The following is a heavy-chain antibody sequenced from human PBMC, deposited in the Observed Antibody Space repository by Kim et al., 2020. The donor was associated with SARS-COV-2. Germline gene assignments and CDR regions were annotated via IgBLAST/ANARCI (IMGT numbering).Heavy chain of an antibody. CDR2: IYYSGST. CDR1: GGSISSGDYY. V-gene: IGHV4-31*03. Sequence: SETLSLTCTVSGGSISSGDYYWTWIRQHPGKGLEWIGYIYYSGSTYYNPSLKSRVTISVDTSKNQFSLKLSSVTAADTAVYYCARVRGVRHIVVVTDAFDIWGQGTMVTVSS. J-gene: IGHJ3*02. D-gene: IGHD2-21*02. CDR3: ARVRGVRHIVVVTDAFDI.